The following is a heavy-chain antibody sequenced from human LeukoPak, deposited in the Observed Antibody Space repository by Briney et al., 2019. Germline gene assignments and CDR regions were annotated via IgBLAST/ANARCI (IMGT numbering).Heavy chain of an antibody. CDR2: ISSSGSTI. Sequence: GGSLRLSCAASGFTFSSYEMNWVRQAPGKGLEWVSHISSSGSTIYYADSVKGRFTISRGSAKNSLYLQMNSLRAEDTAVYYCARELKQLVLKNDYYYGMDVWGQGTTVTVSS. CDR3: ARELKQLVLKNDYYYGMDV. J-gene: IGHJ6*02. V-gene: IGHV3-48*03. D-gene: IGHD6-13*01. CDR1: GFTFSSYE.